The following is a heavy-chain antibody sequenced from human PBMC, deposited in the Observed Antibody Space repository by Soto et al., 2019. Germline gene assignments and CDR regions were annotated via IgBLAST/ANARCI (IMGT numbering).Heavy chain of an antibody. Sequence: PGGSLRPSCAASGFTFSNAWMSWVRQAPGKGLEWVGRIKSKTDGGTTDYAAPVKGRFTISRDDSKNTLYLQMNSLKTEDTAVYYCTTGPPYCSGGSCSGYWGQGTLVTSPQ. V-gene: IGHV3-15*01. D-gene: IGHD2-15*01. CDR3: TTGPPYCSGGSCSGY. J-gene: IGHJ4*02. CDR2: IKSKTDGGTT. CDR1: GFTFSNAW.